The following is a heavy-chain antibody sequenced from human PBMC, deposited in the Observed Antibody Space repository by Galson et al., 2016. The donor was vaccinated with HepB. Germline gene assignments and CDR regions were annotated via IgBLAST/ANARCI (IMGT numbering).Heavy chain of an antibody. V-gene: IGHV3-72*01. CDR3: TRTGRGDFDY. Sequence: SLRLSCAASGFTSSNYHMGWVRQAPGQGLEWVGRTRPRGRGCTTDDVASVEGRFTTLRDNSRSSVFQHMNGLKPEAAAIYYGTRTGRGDFDYWGRGTLVTVSS. J-gene: IGHJ4*02. CDR1: GFTSSNYH. CDR2: TRPRGRGCTT.